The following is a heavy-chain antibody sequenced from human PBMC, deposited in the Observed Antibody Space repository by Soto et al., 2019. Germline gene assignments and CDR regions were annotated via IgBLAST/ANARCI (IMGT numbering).Heavy chain of an antibody. V-gene: IGHV4-34*01. J-gene: IGHJ5*02. CDR3: TLAELFPRSWCDP. CDR2: VNHSGEA. Sequence: WVRQPPGKGLEWIGEVNHSGEANYKPSLQSRFTISLDKSNNPFSLKMTSLTPADTALYFCTLAELFPRSWCDPWGQGNQV. D-gene: IGHD1-26*01.